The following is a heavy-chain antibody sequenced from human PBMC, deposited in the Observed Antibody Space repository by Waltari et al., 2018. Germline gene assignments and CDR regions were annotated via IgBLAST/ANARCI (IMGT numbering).Heavy chain of an antibody. CDR2: IYRVGST. Sequence: EVQLLESGGGLVQPGGSLRLSCAASGFTSSSYAMSWLRQAPGKGQDWVSVIYRVGSTYYADSVKGRFTISRDNSKNTLYLQMNSLRAEDTAVYYCAKDGAFASVIAENSDYYYYMDVWGKGTTVTVSS. V-gene: IGHV3-23*03. J-gene: IGHJ6*03. CDR3: AKDGAFASVIAENSDYYYYMDV. CDR1: GFTSSSYA. D-gene: IGHD2-21*01.